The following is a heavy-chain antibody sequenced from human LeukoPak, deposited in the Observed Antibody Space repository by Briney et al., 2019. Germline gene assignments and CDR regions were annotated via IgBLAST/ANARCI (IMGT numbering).Heavy chain of an antibody. Sequence: GGSLRLSCAASGFTFSSYAMYWVRHALGKGLEWVSAISGSGGGTHYPDSVKGRFTISRDNSKNTLYLQMNSLRAEDTAVYYCAAGSSWYRLDYWGQGTLVTVSS. CDR3: AAGSSWYRLDY. D-gene: IGHD6-13*01. CDR1: GFTFSSYA. V-gene: IGHV3-23*01. J-gene: IGHJ4*02. CDR2: ISGSGGGT.